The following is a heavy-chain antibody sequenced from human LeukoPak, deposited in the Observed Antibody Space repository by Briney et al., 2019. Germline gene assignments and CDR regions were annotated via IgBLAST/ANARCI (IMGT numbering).Heavy chain of an antibody. CDR1: GFTFSSYW. D-gene: IGHD3-10*01. CDR3: AREMGSVYFDY. Sequence: GGSLRLSCAASGFTFSSYWMHWVRQAPGKGLVWVSRSNSDGSTTNYADSVKGRFTISIDNARNTLLLQMNSLRAEDTAVYYCAREMGSVYFDYWGQGTLVTVSS. CDR2: SNSDGSTT. J-gene: IGHJ4*02. V-gene: IGHV3-74*01.